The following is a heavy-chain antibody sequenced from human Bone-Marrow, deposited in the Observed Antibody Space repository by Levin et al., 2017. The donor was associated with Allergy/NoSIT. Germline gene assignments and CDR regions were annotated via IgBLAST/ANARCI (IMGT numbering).Heavy chain of an antibody. J-gene: IGHJ3*02. CDR1: GFTFSSYW. CDR3: ARVMPGIAVAGTVQAFDI. CDR2: IKQDGSEK. D-gene: IGHD6-19*01. V-gene: IGHV3-7*04. Sequence: RGESLKISCAASGFTFSSYWMSWVRQAPGKGLEWVANIKQDGSEKYYVDSVKGRFTISRDNAKNSLYLQMNSLRAEDTAVYYCARVMPGIAVAGTVQAFDIWGQGTMVTVSS.